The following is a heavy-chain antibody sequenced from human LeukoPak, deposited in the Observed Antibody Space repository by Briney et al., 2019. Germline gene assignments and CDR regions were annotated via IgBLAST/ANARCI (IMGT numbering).Heavy chain of an antibody. J-gene: IGHJ4*02. CDR1: GFTFSSYS. CDR3: ARSSTTYSYDTSSHY. V-gene: IGHV3-48*04. D-gene: IGHD3-22*01. Sequence: PGGSLRLSCAASGFTFSSYSMNWVRQTPGKGLEWISYNSSSGTNIYYADSVKGRFTISRDNAKNSLYLQMNSLRVEDMAVYYCARSSTTYSYDTSSHYWGQGTLVTVSS. CDR2: NSSSGTNI.